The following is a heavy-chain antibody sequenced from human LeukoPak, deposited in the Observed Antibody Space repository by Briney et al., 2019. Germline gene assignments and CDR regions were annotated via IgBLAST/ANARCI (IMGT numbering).Heavy chain of an antibody. J-gene: IGHJ6*02. CDR3: AREWGYDSSGYYYYGMDV. CDR1: GYTFTGYY. Sequence: ASVKVSCKASGYTFTGYYMHWVRQAPGQGLEWMGWINPNSGGTNYAQKFQGWVTMTRDTSISTAYMELSRLRSDDTAVYYCAREWGYDSSGYYYYGMDVWGQGTTVTVSS. D-gene: IGHD3-22*01. V-gene: IGHV1-2*04. CDR2: INPNSGGT.